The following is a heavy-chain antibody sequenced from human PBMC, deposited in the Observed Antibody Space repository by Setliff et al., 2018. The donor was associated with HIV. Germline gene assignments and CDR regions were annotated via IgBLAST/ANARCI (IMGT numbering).Heavy chain of an antibody. CDR2: IVPLFGSL. CDR3: SGGIHGGYSAYYFDY. Sequence: ASVKVSCKASGGTLSSYAITWVRQAPGQGLEWMGGIVPLFGSLNYAQNFRGRVTITTDESTTAAYLELSSLRSEDTAMYYCSGGIHGGYSAYYFDYWGQGALVTVS. D-gene: IGHD5-12*01. J-gene: IGHJ4*01. CDR1: GGTLSSYA. V-gene: IGHV1-69*05.